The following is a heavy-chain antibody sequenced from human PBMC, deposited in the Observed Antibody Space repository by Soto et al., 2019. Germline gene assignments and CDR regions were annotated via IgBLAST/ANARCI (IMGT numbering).Heavy chain of an antibody. Sequence: GGSLRLSCAASGFTFSSYAMSWVRQAPGKGLEWVANIKQDGSEKYYVDSVKGRFTISRDNAKNSLYLQMNSLRAEDTAVYYCARSGGSGSPGDYYGMDVWGQGTTVTVSS. CDR2: IKQDGSEK. CDR3: ARSGGSGSPGDYYGMDV. CDR1: GFTFSSYA. V-gene: IGHV3-7*01. D-gene: IGHD3-10*01. J-gene: IGHJ6*02.